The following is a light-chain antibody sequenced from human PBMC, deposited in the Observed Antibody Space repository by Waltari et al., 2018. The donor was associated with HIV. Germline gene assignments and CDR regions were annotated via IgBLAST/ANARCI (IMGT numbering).Light chain of an antibody. CDR1: SSNIGSNT. Sequence: QSLQNQSPSASGTPGQRVIISCSGSSSNIGSNTVTWYQQFPGTAHKLLLYSCGQRPSGVPERFSGAKSATSASLAISGLRSSDEADYYCAIWYDSLSAWVFGGWTRLTVL. V-gene: IGLV1-44*01. CDR3: AIWYDSLSAWV. CDR2: SCG. J-gene: IGLJ3*02.